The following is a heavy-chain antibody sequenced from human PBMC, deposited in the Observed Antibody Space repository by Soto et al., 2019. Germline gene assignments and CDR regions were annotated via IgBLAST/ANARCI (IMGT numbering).Heavy chain of an antibody. CDR2: MSSSGDLT. CDR1: GFSFRTYA. Sequence: GGSLRLSCAASGFSFRTYAMGWVRQAPGKGLEWVSVMSSSGDLTYYADSVKGRFTISRDNSENTLYLQMSSLRAEDAAIYYCAKDAARTNGGYYFDYWGQGTLVTVSS. V-gene: IGHV3-23*01. J-gene: IGHJ4*02. CDR3: AKDAARTNGGYYFDY. D-gene: IGHD2-8*01.